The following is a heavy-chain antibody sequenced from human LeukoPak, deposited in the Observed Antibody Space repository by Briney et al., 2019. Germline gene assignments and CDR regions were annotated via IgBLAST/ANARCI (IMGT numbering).Heavy chain of an antibody. CDR3: VKSRATGTSRSLDY. J-gene: IGHJ4*02. Sequence: PGRSLRLSCAASGFTSRSCDMHWVRQAPGKGLEWVAVISYDGSNKYYADSVKGRFAISRDNSKSTLYLQMNSLRAEDTAVYYCVKSRATGTSRSLDYWGQGTLVTVSS. CDR2: ISYDGSNK. V-gene: IGHV3-30*18. CDR1: GFTSRSCD. D-gene: IGHD3-3*01.